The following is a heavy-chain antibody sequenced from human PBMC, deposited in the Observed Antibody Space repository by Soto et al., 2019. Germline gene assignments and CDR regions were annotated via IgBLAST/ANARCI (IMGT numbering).Heavy chain of an antibody. CDR1: GYTFTSYY. J-gene: IGHJ6*03. Sequence: QVQLVQSGAEVKKPGASVKVSCKASGYTFTSYYIHWVRQAPGQGLEWMGIINPSGGSANYAQKLQGRVTLTRETSTSTVYMELSSLRSEDTAVYYCAREAHGDYDYYYYYYRDVWGKGTTVTVSS. CDR2: INPSGGSA. CDR3: AREAHGDYDYYYYYYRDV. D-gene: IGHD4-17*01. V-gene: IGHV1-46*03.